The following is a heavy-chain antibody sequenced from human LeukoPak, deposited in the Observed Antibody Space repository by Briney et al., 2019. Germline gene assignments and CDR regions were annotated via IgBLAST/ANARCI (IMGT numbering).Heavy chain of an antibody. CDR1: GFTVSSNY. CDR2: IYSGGST. Sequence: GGSLRLSCAASGFTVSSNYMSWVRHAPGKGLEWVSDIYSGGSTYYADSVKGRFTISRDNSKTTLYLQMNSLRAEDTAVYYCASSMVRGVIHPTSFDYWGQGTLVTVSS. CDR3: ASSMVRGVIHPTSFDY. J-gene: IGHJ4*02. V-gene: IGHV3-53*01. D-gene: IGHD3-10*01.